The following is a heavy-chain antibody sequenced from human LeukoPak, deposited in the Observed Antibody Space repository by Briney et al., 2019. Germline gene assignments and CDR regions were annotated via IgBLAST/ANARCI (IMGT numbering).Heavy chain of an antibody. CDR1: GFRFSSYS. CDR2: ITSSGSAI. V-gene: IGHV3-48*02. Sequence: GGFLRLSCAASGFRFSSYSMNWVRQAPGKGLEWVSYITSSGSAINYADSVKGRFTISRENAKNSLYLQRNSLRDEDTALYYCARADYFDYWGQGNLVTVSS. CDR3: ARADYFDY. J-gene: IGHJ4*02.